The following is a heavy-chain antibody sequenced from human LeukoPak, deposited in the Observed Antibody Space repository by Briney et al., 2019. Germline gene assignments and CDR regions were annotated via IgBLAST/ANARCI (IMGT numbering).Heavy chain of an antibody. D-gene: IGHD4-17*01. CDR2: INQDGSQK. CDR1: GFTFSSYW. V-gene: IGHV3-7*03. J-gene: IGHJ4*02. Sequence: GGSLRLSCAVSGFTFSSYWMSWFRQAPGKGLEWVANINQDGSQKFSVDSVKGRFTISRDNAKNSLSLQMNSLRVEDTAVYYCARDWFDGDYDRFDYWGQGTLVTASS. CDR3: ARDWFDGDYDRFDY.